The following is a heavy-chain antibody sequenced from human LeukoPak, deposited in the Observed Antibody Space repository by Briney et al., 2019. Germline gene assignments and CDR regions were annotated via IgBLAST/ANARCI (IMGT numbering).Heavy chain of an antibody. CDR1: GFTFSSYS. Sequence: GGSLRLSCAASGFTFSSYSMNWVRQAPGKGLEWVSSISSSSSYIYYADSVKGRFTISRDNAKNSLYLQMNSLRAEDMALYYCAKGRGYSYGTPLGYWGQGTLVTVSS. CDR2: ISSSSSYI. D-gene: IGHD5-18*01. CDR3: AKGRGYSYGTPLGY. J-gene: IGHJ4*02. V-gene: IGHV3-21*04.